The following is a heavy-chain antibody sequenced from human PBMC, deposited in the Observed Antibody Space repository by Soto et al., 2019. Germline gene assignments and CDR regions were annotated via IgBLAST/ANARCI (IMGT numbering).Heavy chain of an antibody. Sequence: QVQLVQSGAEVKKPGASVTVSCKASGYTFTNYGFSWVRQAPGKGLEWMGWISGYNGNTKYAEKFQNRVTITTDTHTKTTNMALRSLRSDDTAVYYRAREGQAPYYYCGMDGWGQGNAVTVSS. CDR2: ISGYNGNT. V-gene: IGHV1-18*01. CDR3: AREGQAPYYYCGMDG. CDR1: GYTFTNYG. D-gene: IGHD2-21*01. J-gene: IGHJ6*02.